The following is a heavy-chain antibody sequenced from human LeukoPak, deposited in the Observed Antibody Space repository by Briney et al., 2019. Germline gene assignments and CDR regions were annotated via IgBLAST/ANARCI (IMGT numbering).Heavy chain of an antibody. V-gene: IGHV3-73*01. CDR2: IRSKAISYAT. CDR1: GFTFSGSA. J-gene: IGHJ4*02. D-gene: IGHD2-15*01. Sequence: GGSLRLSCAASGFTFSGSAMHWVRQASGKGLEWVGRIRSKAISYATAYAASVKGRFTISRDDSKNTAYLQMNSLKTEDTAVYYCTTAATLFDYWGQGTLVTVSS. CDR3: TTAATLFDY.